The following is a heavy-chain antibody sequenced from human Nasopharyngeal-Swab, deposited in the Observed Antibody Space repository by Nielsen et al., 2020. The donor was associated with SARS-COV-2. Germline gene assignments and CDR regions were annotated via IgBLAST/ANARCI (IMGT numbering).Heavy chain of an antibody. CDR1: GGSFSGYS. CDR3: ARGFNWTFKFDP. D-gene: IGHD1-20*01. Sequence: SETLSLTCAVYGGSFSGYSWSWIRQPPGKGLEGIGEINHRGSTNYTPSLKSRVTISVNTSKNQFSLKLSSVTAADTAVYYCARGFNWTFKFDPWGQGTLVTVSS. V-gene: IGHV4-34*01. CDR2: INHRGST. J-gene: IGHJ5*02.